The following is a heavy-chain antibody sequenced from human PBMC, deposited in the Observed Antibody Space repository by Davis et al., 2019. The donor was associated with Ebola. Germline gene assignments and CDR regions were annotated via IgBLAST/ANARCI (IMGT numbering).Heavy chain of an antibody. CDR2: IKEDGSEK. V-gene: IGHV3-7*03. D-gene: IGHD6-25*01. J-gene: IGHJ4*02. CDR3: AKASRYSSDFDY. Sequence: GESLKISCAASGFTFRSYWMSWVRQAPGKGLEWVAKIKEDGSEKLEVDSVKGRFTISRDNAKDSLYLQMNSLRAGDTAIYYCAKASRYSSDFDYWGQGILVTVSS. CDR1: GFTFRSYW.